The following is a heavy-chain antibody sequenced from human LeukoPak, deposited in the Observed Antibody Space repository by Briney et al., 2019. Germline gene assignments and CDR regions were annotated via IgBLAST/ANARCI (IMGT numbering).Heavy chain of an antibody. CDR2: ISWNSGSI. CDR3: AKGTGRYWTFFDY. CDR1: GYTFDDYA. D-gene: IGHD1-26*01. Sequence: PGGSLRLSCAASGYTFDDYAMHWVRQAPGKGLEWVSGISWNSGSIDYADSVKGRFTFSRDNAKNSLYLQMNSLRPEDTAFYYCAKGTGRYWTFFDYWGQGTLVTVSS. V-gene: IGHV3-9*01. J-gene: IGHJ4*02.